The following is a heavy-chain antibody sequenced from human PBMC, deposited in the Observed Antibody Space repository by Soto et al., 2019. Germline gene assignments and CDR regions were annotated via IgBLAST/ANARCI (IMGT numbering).Heavy chain of an antibody. CDR2: INHSGST. D-gene: IGHD6-13*01. J-gene: IGHJ5*02. Sequence: SETLSLTCAVYGGSFSGYYWSWIRQPPGKGLEWIGEINHSGSTNYNPSLKSRVTIPVDTSKNQFSLKLSSVTAADTAVDYCARAVKEAAGTRIGWFDPWGQGTLVTVSS. CDR3: ARAVKEAAGTRIGWFDP. CDR1: GGSFSGYY. V-gene: IGHV4-34*01.